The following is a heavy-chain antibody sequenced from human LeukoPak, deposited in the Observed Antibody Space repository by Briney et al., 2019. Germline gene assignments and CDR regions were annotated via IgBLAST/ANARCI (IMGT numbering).Heavy chain of an antibody. CDR2: IYYSGST. V-gene: IGHV4-59*08. Sequence: NPSETLSLTCTVSGASIRNYYWSWIRQSPGKGLEWIGYIYYSGSTNYNPSLESRVAMSVDTSKNQFSLRLSSVTAADTAIYYCARRYSSSWYVGFFDPWGQGTLVTVSS. D-gene: IGHD6-13*01. J-gene: IGHJ5*02. CDR3: ARRYSSSWYVGFFDP. CDR1: GASIRNYY.